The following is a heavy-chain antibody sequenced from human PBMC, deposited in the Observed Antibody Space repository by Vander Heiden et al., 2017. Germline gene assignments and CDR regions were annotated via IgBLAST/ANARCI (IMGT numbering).Heavy chain of an antibody. Sequence: QVQLVESGGGVVQPGRSLGLPWSASGFTFGDCGMSWVRQAPGKGLEWVAVISYDGSNKYHGDSVKGRFTISRDNSKNTLSLQMNSLRAEDTAVYYCAKDRGWSITGTADYWGQGTLVTVSS. CDR3: AKDRGWSITGTADY. J-gene: IGHJ4*02. V-gene: IGHV3-30*18. D-gene: IGHD1-20*01. CDR1: GFTFGDCG. CDR2: ISYDGSNK.